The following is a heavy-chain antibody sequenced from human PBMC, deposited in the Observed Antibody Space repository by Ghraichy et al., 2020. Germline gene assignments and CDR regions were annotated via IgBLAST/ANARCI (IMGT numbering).Heavy chain of an antibody. Sequence: GGSLRLSCAACGFTFSSYWMHWVRQAPGKGLVWVSHINYDGSSTNYADSVKGRFTISRDNAEKTLYLQMNSLRAEDTAVYYCARSGGYVDYWGQGTLVTVSS. V-gene: IGHV3-74*01. D-gene: IGHD2-15*01. CDR3: ARSGGYVDY. J-gene: IGHJ4*02. CDR1: GFTFSSYW. CDR2: INYDGSST.